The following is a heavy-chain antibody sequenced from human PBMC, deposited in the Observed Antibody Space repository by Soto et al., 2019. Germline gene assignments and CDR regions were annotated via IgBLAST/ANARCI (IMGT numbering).Heavy chain of an antibody. CDR1: GGSISSYY. V-gene: IGHV4-59*01. Sequence: XGTLSLTCTVSGGSISSYYWSWIRQPPGKGLEWIGYIYYSGSTNYNPSLKSRVTISVDTSKNQFSLKLSSVTAADTAVYYCATARISSFDSSGSWFDPWGQGTLVTVSS. D-gene: IGHD3-22*01. J-gene: IGHJ5*02. CDR2: IYYSGST. CDR3: ATARISSFDSSGSWFDP.